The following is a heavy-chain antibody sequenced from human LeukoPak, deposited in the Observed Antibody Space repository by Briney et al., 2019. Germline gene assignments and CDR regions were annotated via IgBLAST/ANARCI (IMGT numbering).Heavy chain of an antibody. CDR3: AARIQLWSAEYFQH. CDR2: IYHSGST. J-gene: IGHJ1*01. V-gene: IGHV4-30-2*01. D-gene: IGHD5-18*01. Sequence: SETLSLTCAVSGGSISSGGYSWSWIRQPPGKGLEWIGYIYHSGSTYYNPSLKSRVTISVDRSKNQFSLKLSPVTVADTAVYYCAARIQLWSAEYFQHWGQGTLVTVSS. CDR1: GGSISSGGYS.